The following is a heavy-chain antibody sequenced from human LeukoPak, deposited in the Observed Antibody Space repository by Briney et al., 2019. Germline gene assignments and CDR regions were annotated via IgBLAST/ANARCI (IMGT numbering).Heavy chain of an antibody. J-gene: IGHJ4*02. CDR2: FYSGGGA. CDR3: ARVYSGYDLPGSLANYYFDY. D-gene: IGHD5-12*01. CDR1: GGSISSYY. V-gene: IGHV4-4*07. Sequence: SETLSLTCTVSGGSISSYYWSWIRQPAGKGLEWIGRFYSGGGADYNPSLKSRVTMSVDTSKNQFSLKLSSVTAADTAVYYCARVYSGYDLPGSLANYYFDYWGQGTLVTVSS.